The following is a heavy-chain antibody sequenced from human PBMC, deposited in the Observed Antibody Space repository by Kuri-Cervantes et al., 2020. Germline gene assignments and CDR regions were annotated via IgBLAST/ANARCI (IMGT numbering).Heavy chain of an antibody. Sequence: SETLSLTCTVSGGSVSSGSYCWSWIRQPPGKGLEWIGYIYYSGSTNYNPSLKSRVTISVDTSKNQFSLKLSSVTAADTAVYYCARGDSGYDLPPDYWGQGPLVTVSS. J-gene: IGHJ4*02. D-gene: IGHD5-12*01. CDR1: GGSVSSGSYC. V-gene: IGHV4-61*01. CDR3: ARGDSGYDLPPDY. CDR2: IYYSGST.